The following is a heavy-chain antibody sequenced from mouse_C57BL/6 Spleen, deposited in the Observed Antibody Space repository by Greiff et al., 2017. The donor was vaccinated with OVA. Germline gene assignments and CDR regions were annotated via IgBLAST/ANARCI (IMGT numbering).Heavy chain of an antibody. CDR2: IDPSDSYT. J-gene: IGHJ1*03. CDR1: GYTFTSYW. Sequence: QVQLQQPGAELVMPGASVKLSCKASGYTFTSYWMHWVKQRPGQGLEWIGEIDPSDSYTNYNQKFKGKSTLTADKSSSTAYMQLSSLTSEDSAVYYCARREGNYGWYFDVWGTGTTVTVSS. CDR3: ARREGNYGWYFDV. V-gene: IGHV1-69*01. D-gene: IGHD2-1*01.